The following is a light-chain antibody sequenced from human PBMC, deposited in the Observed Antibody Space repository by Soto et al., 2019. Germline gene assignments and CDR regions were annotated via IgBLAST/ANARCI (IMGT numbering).Light chain of an antibody. J-gene: IGKJ1*01. CDR1: QSVSSNT. Sequence: DTVLTQSPGTLSLSTGERATLSCRASQSVSSNTLAWYQQKPGQAPRLLMYGASTRATGIPDRFSGSGSGTEFTLTVSRMEPDAFAVYYCQQYGTSPSWTFGQGTKVDI. CDR2: GAS. CDR3: QQYGTSPSWT. V-gene: IGKV3-20*01.